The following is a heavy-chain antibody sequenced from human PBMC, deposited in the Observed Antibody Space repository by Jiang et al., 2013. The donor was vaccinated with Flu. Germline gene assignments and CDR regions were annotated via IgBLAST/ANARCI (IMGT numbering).Heavy chain of an antibody. J-gene: IGHJ5*02. Sequence: PGLVKPSPDPVPHLHCLWSLHQEWWLLLELDPPPPRRGLEWIGYIFYSGTTYYNPSLKSLVTISIDTSKNQFSLKLSSVTAADTAVYYCARLERKEVRGVSTFDPWGQGTLVTVSS. D-gene: IGHD3-10*01. CDR1: SLHQEWWLL. CDR3: ARLERKEVRGVSTFDP. V-gene: IGHV4-31*01. CDR2: IFYSGTT.